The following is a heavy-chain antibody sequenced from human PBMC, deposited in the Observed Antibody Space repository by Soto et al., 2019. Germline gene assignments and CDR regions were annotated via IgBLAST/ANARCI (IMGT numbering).Heavy chain of an antibody. Sequence: SQTLSLPCAISGDSISSNSVAWNWIRQSPSRGLEWLGRTYYRSKWGTDYAVSVKSRITINPDTSKNQFSLKLNSVTPEDTAVYYCVRESSGAFDILGQGTMVTVSS. CDR1: GDSISSNSVA. V-gene: IGHV6-1*01. CDR2: TYYRSKWGT. D-gene: IGHD6-19*01. J-gene: IGHJ3*02. CDR3: VRESSGAFDI.